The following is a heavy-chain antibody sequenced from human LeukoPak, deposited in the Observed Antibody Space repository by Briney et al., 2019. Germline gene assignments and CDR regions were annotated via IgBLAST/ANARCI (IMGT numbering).Heavy chain of an antibody. CDR2: ISGSGGST. J-gene: IGHJ6*02. D-gene: IGHD3-10*01. Sequence: GGSLRLSCAASGFTFSSYAMNWVRQAPGKGLEWVSAISGSGGSTYYADSVKGRFTISRDNSKNTLYLQMNSLRAEDTAVYYCAKDHPGSGSYYDYYYGMDVWGQGTTVTVSS. CDR1: GFTFSSYA. V-gene: IGHV3-23*01. CDR3: AKDHPGSGSYYDYYYGMDV.